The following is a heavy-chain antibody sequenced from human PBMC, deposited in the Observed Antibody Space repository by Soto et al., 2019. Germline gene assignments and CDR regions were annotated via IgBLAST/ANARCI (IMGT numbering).Heavy chain of an antibody. D-gene: IGHD3-10*02. CDR3: ARYFYVAYAYGPWDY. Sequence: GGSLRLSCAASGFMFSAYWMSWVRQAPGKGLEWVANIHGDGGKIYYVDSVKGRFTISRDNAKRSLYLQMNSLRAEDTAVYYCARYFYVAYAYGPWDYWGQGALVTVSS. J-gene: IGHJ4*02. V-gene: IGHV3-7*01. CDR2: IHGDGGKI. CDR1: GFMFSAYW.